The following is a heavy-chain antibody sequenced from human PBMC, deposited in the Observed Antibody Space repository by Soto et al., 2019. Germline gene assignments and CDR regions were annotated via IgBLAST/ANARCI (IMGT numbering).Heavy chain of an antibody. CDR1: GFTFSSYA. V-gene: IGHV3-23*01. CDR2: VSGSGVST. CDR3: AKRDPYYYYGMDV. Sequence: EVQLLESGGGLVQPGGSLRLSCAASGFTFSSYAMTWVRQAPGKGLEWVSAVSGSGVSTYYADSVKGRFTISRDNSKNTLSLQMNSLRAEDTAVYYCAKRDPYYYYGMDVWGQGTTVTVSS. J-gene: IGHJ6*02.